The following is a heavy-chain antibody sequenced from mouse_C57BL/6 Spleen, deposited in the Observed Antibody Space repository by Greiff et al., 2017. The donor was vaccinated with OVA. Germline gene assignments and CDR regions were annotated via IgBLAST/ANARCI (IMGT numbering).Heavy chain of an antibody. CDR2: IWWDDDK. J-gene: IGHJ2*01. Sequence: QVQLQQSGPGILQPSQTLSLTCSFSGFSLSTFGMGVGWIRQPSGKGLEWLAHIWWDDDKYYNPALKSRLTISKDTSKNQVFLKIANVDTADTATYYCARIYYYGSSSYYFDYWGQGTTLTVSS. CDR3: ARIYYYGSSSYYFDY. CDR1: GFSLSTFGMG. D-gene: IGHD1-1*01. V-gene: IGHV8-8*01.